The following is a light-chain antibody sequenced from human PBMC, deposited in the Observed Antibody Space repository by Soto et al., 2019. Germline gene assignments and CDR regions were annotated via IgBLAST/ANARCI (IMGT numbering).Light chain of an antibody. V-gene: IGLV2-14*01. Sequence: QSVLTQPASVSGSPGQSITISCTGTSSDVGGYNYVSWYQHHPGKAPKLMIHEVSDRPSGISNRFSGSKSGNTASLTISGLQAEDEADYYCRSYTSATTDVFGTGTKVTVL. CDR3: RSYTSATTDV. J-gene: IGLJ1*01. CDR2: EVS. CDR1: SSDVGGYNY.